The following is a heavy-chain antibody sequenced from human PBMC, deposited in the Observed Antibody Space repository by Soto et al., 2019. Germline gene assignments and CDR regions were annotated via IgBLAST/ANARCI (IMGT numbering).Heavy chain of an antibody. CDR1: GGTFSIYT. CDR3: ARDSRSWYFHYDYSMPV. V-gene: IGHV1-69*08. CDR2: IIPILGLA. D-gene: IGHD6-13*01. J-gene: IGHJ6*02. Sequence: QVQLVQSGAEVKKPGSSVKVSCQASGGTFSIYTIIWVRQAPGQGLEWMGRIIPILGLANYAQKFQGRVTISATKSTSTAYMELSSLRSEDIAVYYCARDSRSWYFHYDYSMPVSGQGPTVIVS.